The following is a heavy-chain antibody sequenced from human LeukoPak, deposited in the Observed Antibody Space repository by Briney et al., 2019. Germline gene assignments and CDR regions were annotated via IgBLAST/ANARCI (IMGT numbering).Heavy chain of an antibody. D-gene: IGHD2-21*02. Sequence: PGGSLRLSCSASGFTFSSYAMHWVRQAPGKGLEYVSAISSNGGSTYCADSVKGRFTISRDNSKNTLYLQMSSLRAEDTAVYYCARTDETAPAEDFQHWGQGTLVTVSS. CDR1: GFTFSSYA. CDR3: ARTDETAPAEDFQH. V-gene: IGHV3-64D*06. J-gene: IGHJ1*01. CDR2: ISSNGGST.